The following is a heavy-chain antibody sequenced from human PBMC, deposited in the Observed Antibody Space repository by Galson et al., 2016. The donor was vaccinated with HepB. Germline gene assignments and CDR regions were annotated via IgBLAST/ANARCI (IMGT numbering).Heavy chain of an antibody. V-gene: IGHV5-51*01. D-gene: IGHD3-16*01. Sequence: QSGAEVKEAGESLKISCKGSGYSFTSYWIGWVRQMPGKGLEWMGIINPGDSDTRYGPSFRGQVTISVDRSVKTAYLQWRSLKASDSAMYFCARQDLHLGETWFAFDMWAQGTLVSVSS. CDR1: GYSFTSYW. CDR3: ARQDLHLGETWFAFDM. CDR2: INPGDSDT. J-gene: IGHJ3*02.